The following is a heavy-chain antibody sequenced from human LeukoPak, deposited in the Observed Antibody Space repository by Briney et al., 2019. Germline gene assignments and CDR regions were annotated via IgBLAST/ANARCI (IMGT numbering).Heavy chain of an antibody. CDR3: ARVGRITIFGAGAAFDI. Sequence: SETLSLTCAVYGGSFSGYYWSWIRQPPGKGLEWIGEINHSGSTNYNPSLKSRVTISVDTSKNQFSLKLSSVTAADTAVYYCARVGRITIFGAGAAFDIWGQGTMVTVSS. J-gene: IGHJ3*02. CDR2: INHSGST. V-gene: IGHV4-34*01. D-gene: IGHD3-3*01. CDR1: GGSFSGYY.